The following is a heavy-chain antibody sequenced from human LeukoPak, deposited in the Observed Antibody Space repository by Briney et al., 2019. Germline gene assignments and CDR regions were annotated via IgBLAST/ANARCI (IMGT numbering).Heavy chain of an antibody. CDR1: GGSISSYY. J-gene: IGHJ4*02. CDR2: IHYSGDT. V-gene: IGHV4-59*12. D-gene: IGHD2-21*02. CDR3: ARDRGDHHEY. Sequence: SGTLSLTCTVSGGSISSYYWSWIRQPPGKGLEWITYIHYSGDTNYNPSLKSRVTISVDTSKNQFSLKLSSVTAADTAVYYCARDRGDHHEYWGQGTLVTVSS.